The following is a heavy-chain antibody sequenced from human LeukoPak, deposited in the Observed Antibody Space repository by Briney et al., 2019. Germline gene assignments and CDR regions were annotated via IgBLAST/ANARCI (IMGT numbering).Heavy chain of an antibody. CDR3: ARNYGDFRPA. J-gene: IGHJ5*02. D-gene: IGHD3-10*01. Sequence: SETLSLTCTASGDSISNSMYQWGWIRQPPGKGLEWIASIYYYGSTYYNPSLKSRVTISVDTPKNHFSLKVRSVTAADTAVYYCARNYGDFRPAWGQGTLVTVFS. V-gene: IGHV4-39*02. CDR2: IYYYGST. CDR1: GDSISNSMYQ.